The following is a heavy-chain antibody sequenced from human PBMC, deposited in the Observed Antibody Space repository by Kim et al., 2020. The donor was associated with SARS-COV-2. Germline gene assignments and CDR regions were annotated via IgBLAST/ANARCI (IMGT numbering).Heavy chain of an antibody. CDR2: INHSGST. V-gene: IGHV4-34*01. J-gene: IGHJ5*02. Sequence: SETLSLTCAVYGGSFSGYYWSWIRQPPGKGLEWIGEINHSGSTNYNPSLKSRVTISVDTSKNQFSLKLSSVTAADTAVYYCARVQGDSSGYHGFDPWGQGTLVTVSS. CDR1: GGSFSGYY. CDR3: ARVQGDSSGYHGFDP. D-gene: IGHD3-22*01.